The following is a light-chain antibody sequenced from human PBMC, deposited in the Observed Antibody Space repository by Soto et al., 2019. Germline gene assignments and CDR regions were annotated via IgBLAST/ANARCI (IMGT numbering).Light chain of an antibody. CDR1: TGAVTSDYY. CDR3: LLYNDGAQPNWV. Sequence: QTVVTQDPSLTVSPGGTVTLTCASSTGAVTSDYYPNWVQQKPGQAPTTLIYSTSNKHSWTPARFSGSLLGGKGALTLSGVQPEDEAEYYCLLYNDGAQPNWVFGGGTKLTVL. V-gene: IGLV7-43*01. J-gene: IGLJ3*02. CDR2: STS.